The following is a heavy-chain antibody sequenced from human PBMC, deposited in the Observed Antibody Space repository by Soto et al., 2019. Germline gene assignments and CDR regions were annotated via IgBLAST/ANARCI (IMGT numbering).Heavy chain of an antibody. Sequence: PGGSLRLSCAASGFTFSSYAMSWVRQAPGKGLEWVSAISGSGGSTYYADSVKGRFTISRDNSKNTLYLQMNSLRAEDTAVYYCAKASGCSGGSCYSGPLFDPWGQGTLVTVSS. CDR2: ISGSGGST. D-gene: IGHD2-15*01. CDR3: AKASGCSGGSCYSGPLFDP. V-gene: IGHV3-23*01. CDR1: GFTFSSYA. J-gene: IGHJ5*02.